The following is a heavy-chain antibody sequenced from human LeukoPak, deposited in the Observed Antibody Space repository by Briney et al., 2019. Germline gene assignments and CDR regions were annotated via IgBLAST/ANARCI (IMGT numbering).Heavy chain of an antibody. CDR2: ISSNGGST. CDR3: ARGRNGIDYFDY. V-gene: IGHV3-64*01. D-gene: IGHD2-21*01. Sequence: GGSLRLSCAASGFTFSSYAMHWVRQASGKGLEYVSAISSNGGSTYYANSVKGRFTISRDNSKNTLYLQMGSLRAEDMAVYYCARGRNGIDYFDYWGQGTLVTVSS. J-gene: IGHJ4*02. CDR1: GFTFSSYA.